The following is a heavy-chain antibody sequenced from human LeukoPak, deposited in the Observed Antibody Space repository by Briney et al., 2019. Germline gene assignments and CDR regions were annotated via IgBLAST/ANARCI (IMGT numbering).Heavy chain of an antibody. D-gene: IGHD6-13*01. CDR3: ARAPGIAAAGEVL. CDR2: IYYSGST. J-gene: IGHJ4*02. Sequence: PSETLSLTCTVSGGSISSYYWSWIRQPPGKGLEWIGYIYYSGSTNYNPSLKSRVTISVDTSKNQFSLKLSSVTAADTAVYYCARAPGIAAAGEVLWGQGTLVTVSS. V-gene: IGHV4-59*01. CDR1: GGSISSYY.